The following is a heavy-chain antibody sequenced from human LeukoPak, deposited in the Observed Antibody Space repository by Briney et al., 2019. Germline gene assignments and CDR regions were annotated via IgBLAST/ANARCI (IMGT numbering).Heavy chain of an antibody. CDR2: INPSGGST. J-gene: IGHJ6*02. V-gene: IGHV1-46*01. CDR3: ARDLEAAAGTGYLWNYYYGMDV. Sequence: GASVKVSCEASGYTFTSYYMHWVRQAPGQGLEWMGIINPSGGSTSYAQKFQGRVTMTRDTSTSTVYMELSSLRSEDTAVYYCARDLEAAAGTGYLWNYYYGMDVWGQGTTVTVSS. D-gene: IGHD6-13*01. CDR1: GYTFTSYY.